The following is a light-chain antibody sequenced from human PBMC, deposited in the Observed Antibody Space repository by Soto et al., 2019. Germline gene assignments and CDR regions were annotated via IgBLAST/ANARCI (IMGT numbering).Light chain of an antibody. J-gene: IGKJ1*01. CDR2: RAS. CDR3: LQYHNLWA. V-gene: IGKV3-15*01. Sequence: ILMTQSPASLSVSPGERATLSCRASQNIYSNIAWYQQRPGQAPRLLIYRASPRATGVPARFSGSGSGTEFTITISSLQSDDFTVYYCLQYHNLWAFGQGTKVEIK. CDR1: QNIYSN.